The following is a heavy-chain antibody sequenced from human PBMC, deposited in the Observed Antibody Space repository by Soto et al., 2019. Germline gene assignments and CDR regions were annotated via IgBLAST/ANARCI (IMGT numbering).Heavy chain of an antibody. CDR2: IYPGDSDT. J-gene: IGHJ3*02. CDR1: GYSFTSYW. V-gene: IGHV5-51*01. CDR3: ARLAIAAAGGDAFDI. D-gene: IGHD6-13*01. Sequence: GESLKISCKGSGYSFTSYWIGWVRQMPGKGLEWMGIIYPGDSDTRYSPSFQGQVTISADKSISTAYLQWSSLKASDTAMYYCARLAIAAAGGDAFDIWGQGTMVTVSS.